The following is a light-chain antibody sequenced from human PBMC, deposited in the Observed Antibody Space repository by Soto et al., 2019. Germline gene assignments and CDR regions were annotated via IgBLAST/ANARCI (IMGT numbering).Light chain of an antibody. CDR3: QQYGSSPQT. J-gene: IGKJ2*01. CDR1: QSISSSH. V-gene: IGKV3-20*01. CDR2: GAS. Sequence: EIVLTQPPGTLSLSPGERATLSCRASQSISSSHLAWYQQKPGQAPRLLIYGASNRATGLPDRFSGSGSGTDFTLTISRLEPEDFAVYFCQQYGSSPQTFGQETKLEIK.